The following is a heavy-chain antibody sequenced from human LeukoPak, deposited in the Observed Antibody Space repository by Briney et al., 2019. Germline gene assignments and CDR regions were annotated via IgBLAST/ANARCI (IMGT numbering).Heavy chain of an antibody. CDR2: INHSGST. CDR1: GGSFSGYY. V-gene: IGHV4-34*01. D-gene: IGHD4-17*01. Sequence: SETLSLTCAAYGGSFSGYYWSWIRQPPGKGLEWIGEINHSGSTNYNPSLKSRVTISVDTSKNQFSLKLSSVTAADTAVYYCARNPMTMVTTEGAFDYWGQGTLVTVSS. CDR3: ARNPMTMVTTEGAFDY. J-gene: IGHJ4*02.